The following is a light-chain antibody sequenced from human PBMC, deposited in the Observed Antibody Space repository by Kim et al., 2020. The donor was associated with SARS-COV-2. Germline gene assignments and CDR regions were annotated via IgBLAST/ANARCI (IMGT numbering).Light chain of an antibody. J-gene: IGKJ1*01. CDR3: QQYGSSSWT. V-gene: IGKV3-20*01. CDR2: GAS. Sequence: PGERATLSCRASQSVSSSYLAWYQQKPGQAPRLLIYGASSRATGIPDRFSGSGSGTDFTLTISRLEPEDFVVYYCQQYGSSSWTFGQGTKVDIK. CDR1: QSVSSSY.